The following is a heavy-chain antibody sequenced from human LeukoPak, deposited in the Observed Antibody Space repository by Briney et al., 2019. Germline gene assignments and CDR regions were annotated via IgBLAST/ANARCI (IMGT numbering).Heavy chain of an antibody. CDR2: IWFDGKNE. V-gene: IGHV3-33*01. D-gene: IGHD6-6*01. J-gene: IGHJ6*02. CDR1: GFTFSSFG. Sequence: GGSLRLSCAASGFTFSSFGMHWVRQAPGKGLEWVADIWFDGKNEHFADSVKGRFTISRDNSKNTLYLQMNSLRAEDTAVYYCAREKQLGQYYYYYYGMDVWGQGTTVTVSS. CDR3: AREKQLGQYYYYYYGMDV.